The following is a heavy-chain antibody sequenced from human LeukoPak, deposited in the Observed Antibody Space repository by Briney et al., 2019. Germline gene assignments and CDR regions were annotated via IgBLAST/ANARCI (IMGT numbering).Heavy chain of an antibody. CDR3: ARLYGDHGAFDI. J-gene: IGHJ3*02. CDR2: IYYSGST. D-gene: IGHD4-17*01. V-gene: IGHV4-59*08. CDR1: GGSISSYY. Sequence: PSGTLSLTCTVSGGSISSYYWSWIRQPPGKGLEWIGYIYYSGSTNYNPSLKSRVTISVDTSKNQFSLKLSSVTAADTAVYYCARLYGDHGAFDIWGQGTMVTVSS.